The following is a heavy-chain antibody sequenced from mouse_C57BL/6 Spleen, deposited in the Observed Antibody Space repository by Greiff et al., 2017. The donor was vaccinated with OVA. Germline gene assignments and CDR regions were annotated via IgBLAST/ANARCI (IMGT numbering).Heavy chain of an antibody. V-gene: IGHV1-64*01. J-gene: IGHJ3*01. CDR3: AREEKSYDYDDAPFAY. CDR1: GYTFTSYW. CDR2: IHPNSGST. D-gene: IGHD2-4*01. Sequence: QVQLKQPGAELVKPGASVKLSCKASGYTFTSYWMHWVKQRPGQGLEWIGMIHPNSGSTNYNEKFKSKATLTVDKSSSTAYMQLSSLTSEDSAVYYCAREEKSYDYDDAPFAYWGQGTLVTVSA.